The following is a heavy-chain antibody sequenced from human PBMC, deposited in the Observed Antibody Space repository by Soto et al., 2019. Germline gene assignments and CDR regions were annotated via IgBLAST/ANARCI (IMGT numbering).Heavy chain of an antibody. V-gene: IGHV3-23*01. CDR1: GFTFSSYA. J-gene: IGHJ2*01. CDR2: ISGSGGST. CDR3: AKDLLGYCSGGSCYSYWYFDL. Sequence: GGSLRLSCAASGFTFSSYAMSWVRQAPGKGLEWVSAISGSGGSTYYADSVKGRFTISRDNSKNTLYLQMNSLRAEDTAVYYCAKDLLGYCSGGSCYSYWYFDLWGRGTLVTVSS. D-gene: IGHD2-15*01.